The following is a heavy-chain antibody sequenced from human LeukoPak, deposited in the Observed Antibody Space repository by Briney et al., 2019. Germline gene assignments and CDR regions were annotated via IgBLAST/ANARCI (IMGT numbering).Heavy chain of an antibody. Sequence: GASVKVSCKAFGYTFTSNYMHWVRQAPGKGLEWMGGFDPEDGETIYAQKFQGRVTMTEDTSTDTAYVELSSLRSEDTAVYYCATKRTGYSLGDYYYYMDVWGKGTTVTISS. D-gene: IGHD2-8*02. CDR3: ATKRTGYSLGDYYYYMDV. J-gene: IGHJ6*03. CDR1: GYTFTSNY. CDR2: FDPEDGET. V-gene: IGHV1-24*01.